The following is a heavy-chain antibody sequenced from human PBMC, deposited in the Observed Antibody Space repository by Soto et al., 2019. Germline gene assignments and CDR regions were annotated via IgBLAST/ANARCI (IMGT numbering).Heavy chain of an antibody. Sequence: TSETLSLTCPVSGCSMSRYYWTWIRQPPGKGLEWIGYVYYTGSTNSNPSLKSRVTISMDTSTNQFSLRLTAVTAADTAVYYCARYASGRYYFDYWGQGTLVTVSS. CDR2: VYYTGST. D-gene: IGHD6-19*01. V-gene: IGHV4-59*01. CDR1: GCSMSRYY. J-gene: IGHJ4*02. CDR3: ARYASGRYYFDY.